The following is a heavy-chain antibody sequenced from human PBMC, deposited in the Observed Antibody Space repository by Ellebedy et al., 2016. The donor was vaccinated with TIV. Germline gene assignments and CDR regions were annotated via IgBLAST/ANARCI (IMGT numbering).Heavy chain of an antibody. D-gene: IGHD4-11*01. J-gene: IGHJ6*02. CDR3: ARGSSNYAPYYYGMDV. CDR1: GYTFTSYY. V-gene: IGHV1-46*04. CDR2: INPSGGST. Sequence: AASVKVSCKASGYTFTSYYMHWVRQAPGQGLEWMGIINPSGGSTSYAQKLQGRVTMTRDTSTSTVYMELSSLRSEDTAVYYCARGSSNYAPYYYGMDVWGQGTTVTVSS.